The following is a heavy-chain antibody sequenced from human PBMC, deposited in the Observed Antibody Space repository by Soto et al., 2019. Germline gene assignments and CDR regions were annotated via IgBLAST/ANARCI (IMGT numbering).Heavy chain of an antibody. V-gene: IGHV3-23*01. D-gene: IGHD2-15*01. CDR3: AKLSLDIVVVVALFVFDI. CDR1: GFTFSSYA. CDR2: ISGSGGST. Sequence: EVQLLESGGGLVQPGGSLRLSCAASGFTFSSYAMSWVRQAPGKGLEWVSAISGSGGSTYYADSVKGRFTISRDNSKNTLYLQMNSLRAEDTAVYYCAKLSLDIVVVVALFVFDIWGQGTMVTVSS. J-gene: IGHJ3*02.